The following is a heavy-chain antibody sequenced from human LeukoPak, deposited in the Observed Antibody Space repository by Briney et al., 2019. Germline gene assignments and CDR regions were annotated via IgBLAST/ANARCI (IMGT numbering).Heavy chain of an antibody. CDR1: GGSISGYY. CDR2: IYPTGNT. J-gene: IGHJ3*02. D-gene: IGHD3-10*01. Sequence: PSETLSLTCSVSGGSISGYYWSWIRQPAGKGLEWIGRIYPTGNTKYNPSLESRITLSVDMSRNQFSLKLSSVTAADTAVYYCARVSYYGSRTSHGDFDIWGQGTMVTVSS. V-gene: IGHV4-4*07. CDR3: ARVSYYGSRTSHGDFDI.